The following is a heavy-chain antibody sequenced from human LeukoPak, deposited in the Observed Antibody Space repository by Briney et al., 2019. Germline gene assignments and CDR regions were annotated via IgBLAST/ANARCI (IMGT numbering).Heavy chain of an antibody. Sequence: PGGSLRLSCVVSGFTFSSYAMSWVRQAPGKGLEWVSAISGSGDSTYYAESVKGRFTISRDTSKNTVHLQMNSLRAVDTAIYYCAKGVPYGYYFDSWGQGTLVTVSS. CDR2: ISGSGDST. J-gene: IGHJ4*02. D-gene: IGHD4-17*01. CDR1: GFTFSSYA. CDR3: AKGVPYGYYFDS. V-gene: IGHV3-23*01.